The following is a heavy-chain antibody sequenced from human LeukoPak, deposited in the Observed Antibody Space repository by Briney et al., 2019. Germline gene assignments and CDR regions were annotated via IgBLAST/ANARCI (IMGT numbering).Heavy chain of an antibody. CDR3: ARLLGKSTIYDL. D-gene: IGHD5/OR15-5a*01. CDR1: GFTFSRHW. Sequence: GGSLRLSCAASGFTFSRHWMSWVRQAPGKGLEWVATIKQDGSEKYYVDSVKGRFIISRDNAKNSLSLQMNSLRAEDTAMYYCARLLGKSTIYDLWGQGTLVTVSS. CDR2: IKQDGSEK. V-gene: IGHV3-7*01. J-gene: IGHJ5*02.